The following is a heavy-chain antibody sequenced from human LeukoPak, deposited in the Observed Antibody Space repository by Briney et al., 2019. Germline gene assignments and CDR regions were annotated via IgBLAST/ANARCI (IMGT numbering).Heavy chain of an antibody. CDR2: INHSGST. CDR1: GGSFSGYY. D-gene: IGHD3-22*01. J-gene: IGHJ6*03. V-gene: IGHV4-34*01. CDR3: AKVGVDTMIVARRDYYYMDV. Sequence: SETLSLTCAVYGGSFSGYYWSWIRQPPGKGLEWIGEINHSGSTNYNPSLKSRVTISVDTSKNQFSLKLSSVTAADTAVYYCAKVGVDTMIVARRDYYYMDVWGKGTTVTVSS.